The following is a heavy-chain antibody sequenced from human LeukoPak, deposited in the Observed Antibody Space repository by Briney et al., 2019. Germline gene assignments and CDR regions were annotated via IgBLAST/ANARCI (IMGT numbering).Heavy chain of an antibody. Sequence: GGSLRLSCAASGFTFSSYAMSWVRQAPGKGLEWVSAISDSGGSTYYADSVKGRFTISRDNSKNTLYLQMNSLRAEDTAVYYCAKTKLRYFDWLFLDYWGQGTLVTVSS. J-gene: IGHJ4*02. CDR1: GFTFSSYA. D-gene: IGHD3-9*01. CDR2: ISDSGGST. CDR3: AKTKLRYFDWLFLDY. V-gene: IGHV3-23*01.